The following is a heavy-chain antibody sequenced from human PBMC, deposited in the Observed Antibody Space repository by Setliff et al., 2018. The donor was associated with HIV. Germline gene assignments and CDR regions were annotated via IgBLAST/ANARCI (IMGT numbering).Heavy chain of an antibody. J-gene: IGHJ3*02. CDR2: IDPNGGAT. Sequence: GESLKISCAASGFTFSSYGMHWVRQAPGQGLEWLGIIDPNGGATNNAQKLQGRLTVTTDTSTGTLYMELSNLRSDDSAVYYCARAGGGATDQAFDIWGQGTMVTVSS. CDR3: ARAGGGATDQAFDI. D-gene: IGHD2-2*01. V-gene: IGHV1-46*01. CDR1: GFTFSSYG.